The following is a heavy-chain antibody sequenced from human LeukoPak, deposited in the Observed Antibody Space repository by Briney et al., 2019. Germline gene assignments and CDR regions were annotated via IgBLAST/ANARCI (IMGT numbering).Heavy chain of an antibody. CDR1: GFTFSSYA. Sequence: GSLRLSCAASGFTFSSYAMSWIRQPPGKGLEWIGYIYYSGNTNYNPSLRSRVTISLDTSKNQFSLKVSSVTAADTAVYYCARGDILTGCGDYWGQGALVTVSS. CDR3: ARGDILTGCGDY. D-gene: IGHD3-9*01. CDR2: IYYSGNT. V-gene: IGHV4-59*01. J-gene: IGHJ4*02.